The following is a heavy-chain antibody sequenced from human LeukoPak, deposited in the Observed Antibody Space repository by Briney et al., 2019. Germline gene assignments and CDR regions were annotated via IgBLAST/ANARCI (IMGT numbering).Heavy chain of an antibody. CDR3: ARARIGELSLFDY. V-gene: IGHV1-8*01. J-gene: IGHJ4*02. CDR1: GYTFTSYD. CDR2: MNPNSGNT. Sequence: VASVKVSCKASGYTFTSYDINWVRQAPGQGLEWMGWMNPNSGNTGYAQKFQGRVTMTRNTSISTAYMELSSLRSEDTAVYYCARARIGELSLFDYWGQGTLVTVSS. D-gene: IGHD3-10*01.